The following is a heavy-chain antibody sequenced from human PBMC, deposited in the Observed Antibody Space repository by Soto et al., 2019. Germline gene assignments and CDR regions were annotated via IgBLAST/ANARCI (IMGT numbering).Heavy chain of an antibody. V-gene: IGHV3-48*04. J-gene: IGHJ6*01. CDR1: VFTFSSYT. D-gene: IGHD3-3*01. CDR2: ISSSSSTI. CDR3: ARDVWTLFGVAGDYYYYGMDV. Sequence: WGSLRISCASSVFTFSSYTMNWVRQAPGKGLDLASYISSSSSTIYYADSVKGRFTISRDNAKNSLYLQMNSLRAEDTAVYYCARDVWTLFGVAGDYYYYGMDVWGQGTTVTVSS.